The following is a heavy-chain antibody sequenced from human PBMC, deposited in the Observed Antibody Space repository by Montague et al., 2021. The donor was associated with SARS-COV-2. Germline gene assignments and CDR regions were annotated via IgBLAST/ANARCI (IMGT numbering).Heavy chain of an antibody. CDR2: INDSGTT. V-gene: IGHV4-34*01. Sequence: SETLSLTCAVYGGSFSGYWWTWIRQSPGKGLEWIGGINDSGTTKYNPSLKSRVTISVDTSKNQFSLDLTSVTVADTAVEYCARGAPGYWGQGTLVTVSS. CDR3: ARGAPGY. CDR1: GGSFSGYW. J-gene: IGHJ4*02.